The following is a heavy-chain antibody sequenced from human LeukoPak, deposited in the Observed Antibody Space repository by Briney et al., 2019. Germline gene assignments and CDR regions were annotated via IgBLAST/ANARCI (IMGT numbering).Heavy chain of an antibody. D-gene: IGHD2-2*01. V-gene: IGHV1-8*01. CDR3: ARGAVVVPAATTYYYYYYMDV. CDR1: GYTFTSYD. Sequence: ASVKVSCKASGYTFTSYDVNWDRQATGQGLEWMGWMNPNSGNTGYAQKFQGRVTMTRNTSISTAYMELSSLRSEDTAVYYCARGAVVVPAATTYYYYYYMDVWGKGTTVTVSS. J-gene: IGHJ6*03. CDR2: MNPNSGNT.